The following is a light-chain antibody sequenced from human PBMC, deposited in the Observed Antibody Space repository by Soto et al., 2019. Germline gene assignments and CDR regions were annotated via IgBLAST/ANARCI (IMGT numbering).Light chain of an antibody. CDR1: QDISIY. CDR2: KAS. V-gene: IGKV1-5*03. Sequence: IHLTQSPSSLSASVGDRVTITCRASQDISIYLGWYQQKPGKAPKLLIYKASTLKSGVPSRFSGSGSGTEFTLTISSLQPDDFATYYCQHYNSYSEAFGQGTKVDI. J-gene: IGKJ1*01. CDR3: QHYNSYSEA.